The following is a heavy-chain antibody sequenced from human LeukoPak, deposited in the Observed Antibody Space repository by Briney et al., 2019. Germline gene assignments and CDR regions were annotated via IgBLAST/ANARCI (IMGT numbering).Heavy chain of an antibody. V-gene: IGHV1-18*01. Sequence: ASVKVSCKASGYTFTSYGISWVRQAPGQGLEWMGWISAYNGNTNYAQKLQGRVTMTTDTSTSTAYMELRSLRSDDTAVYYCARVWFGELQYYYYYMDVWGKGTTVTVSS. CDR3: ARVWFGELQYYYYYMDV. CDR2: ISAYNGNT. CDR1: GYTFTSYG. D-gene: IGHD3-10*01. J-gene: IGHJ6*03.